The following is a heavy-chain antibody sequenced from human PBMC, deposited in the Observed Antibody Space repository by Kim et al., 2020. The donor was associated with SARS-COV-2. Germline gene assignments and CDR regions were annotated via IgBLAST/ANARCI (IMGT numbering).Heavy chain of an antibody. CDR3: ARPATSSGWI. J-gene: IGHJ4*02. D-gene: IGHD6-19*01. Sequence: TANYAQKFQGRVTITADESTSTAYMELSSLRSEDTAVYYCARPATSSGWIWGQGTLVTVSS. CDR2: TA. V-gene: IGHV1-69*01.